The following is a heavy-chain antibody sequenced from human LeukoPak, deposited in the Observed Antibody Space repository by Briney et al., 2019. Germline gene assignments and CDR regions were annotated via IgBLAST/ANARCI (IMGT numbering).Heavy chain of an antibody. V-gene: IGHV3-48*03. CDR2: ISSSGSTI. J-gene: IGHJ3*02. CDR3: ARGRDSSSLGGDAFDI. CDR1: GFTFSSYE. D-gene: IGHD6-13*01. Sequence: GGSLRLSCAASGFTFSSYEMNWVRQAPGKGLEWVSYISSSGSTIYYADSVKGRFTISRDNAKNSLYLQMNSLRAEDTAVYYCARGRDSSSLGGDAFDIWGQGTIVTVSS.